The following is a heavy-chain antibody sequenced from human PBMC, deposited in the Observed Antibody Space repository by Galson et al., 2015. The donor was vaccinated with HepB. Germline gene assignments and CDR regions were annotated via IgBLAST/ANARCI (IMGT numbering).Heavy chain of an antibody. CDR1: GFTFSSYG. CDR3: AKDQARYYYDSYLFSYYYGMDV. Sequence: SLRLSCAASGFTFSSYGMHWVRQAPGKGLEWVAVISYDGSNKYYADSVKGRFTISRDNSKNTLYLQMNSLRAEDTAVYYCAKDQARYYYDSYLFSYYYGMDVWGQGTTVTVSS. CDR2: ISYDGSNK. D-gene: IGHD3-22*01. V-gene: IGHV3-30*18. J-gene: IGHJ6*02.